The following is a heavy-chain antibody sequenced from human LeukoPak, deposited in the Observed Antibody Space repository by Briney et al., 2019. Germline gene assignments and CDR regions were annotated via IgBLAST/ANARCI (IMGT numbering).Heavy chain of an antibody. J-gene: IGHJ4*02. Sequence: GRSLRLSCAASGFTFSSYGMHWVRQAPGKGLEWVAVIWYDGSNKYYADSVKGRFTISRDNSKNTLYLQMNSLRAEDTAVYYCARDLLAAAGFDYWGQGTLVTVSS. CDR3: ARDLLAAAGFDY. CDR1: GFTFSSYG. D-gene: IGHD6-13*01. CDR2: IWYDGSNK. V-gene: IGHV3-33*01.